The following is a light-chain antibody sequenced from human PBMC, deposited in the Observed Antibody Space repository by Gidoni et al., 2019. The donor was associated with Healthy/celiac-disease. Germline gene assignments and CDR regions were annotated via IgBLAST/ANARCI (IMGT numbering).Light chain of an antibody. J-gene: IGKJ4*01. Sequence: EIVLTPSPGTLSLSPGERATLSCRASQSVSSSYLAWYQQKPGQAPRLLIYGASSRATGIPDRFSGSGSETDFTLTISRLEPEDFAVYYWQQYCSSLTFGGGTKVEIK. V-gene: IGKV3-20*01. CDR2: GAS. CDR3: QQYCSSLT. CDR1: QSVSSSY.